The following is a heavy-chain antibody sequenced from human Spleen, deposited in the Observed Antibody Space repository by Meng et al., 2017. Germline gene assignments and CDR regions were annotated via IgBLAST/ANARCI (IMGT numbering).Heavy chain of an antibody. CDR1: GYTFTSYG. J-gene: IGHJ4*02. CDR3: ARVLPRGDSSGSDY. CDR2: ISAYNGNT. D-gene: IGHD3-22*01. V-gene: IGHV1-18*01. Sequence: ASVKVSCKASGYTFTSYGISWVRQAPGQGLEWMGWISAYNGNTNYAQKLQGRVTMTTDTSTSTAYMELRSLRSDDTAVDYCARVLPRGDSSGSDYWGQGTLVTVSS.